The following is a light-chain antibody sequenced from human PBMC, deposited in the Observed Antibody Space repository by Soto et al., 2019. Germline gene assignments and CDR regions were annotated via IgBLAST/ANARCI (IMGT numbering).Light chain of an antibody. CDR2: WAS. Sequence: DIVMTQSPDSLAVSLGERATINCKSSQSVLYSSNNKNYLAWYQQKPGQPPKLLISWASTRESGVPDRFSGSGSGTDFTITISGLQAEDVAVYYCQQYFSPPFTFGPGAKVEIK. CDR3: QQYFSPPFT. V-gene: IGKV4-1*01. CDR1: QSVLYSSNNKNY. J-gene: IGKJ3*01.